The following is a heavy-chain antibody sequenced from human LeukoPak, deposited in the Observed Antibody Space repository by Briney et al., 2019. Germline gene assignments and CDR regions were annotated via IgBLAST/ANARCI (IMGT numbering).Heavy chain of an antibody. CDR2: MNPNSGNT. V-gene: IGHV1-8*01. CDR3: ARVELLWFGESHGMDV. J-gene: IGHJ6*02. Sequence: ASVKVSCKASGYTFTSYDINWVRQATGQGLEGMGWMNPNSGNTGYAQKFQGRVTMTRNTSISTAYMELSSLRSEDTAVYYCARVELLWFGESHGMDVWGQGTTVTVSS. D-gene: IGHD3-10*01. CDR1: GYTFTSYD.